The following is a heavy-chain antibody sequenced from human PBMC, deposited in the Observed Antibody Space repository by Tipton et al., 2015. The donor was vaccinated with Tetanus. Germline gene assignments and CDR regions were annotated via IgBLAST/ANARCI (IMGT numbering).Heavy chain of an antibody. V-gene: IGHV3-21*01. J-gene: IGHJ6*02. CDR1: GFTFSSYS. Sequence: SLRLSCAASGFTFSSYSMNWVRQAPGKGLEWVSSISSSSSYIYYADSVKGRFTISRDNAKNSLYLQMNSLRAEDTAVYYCARLYPYYYGMDVWGQGTTVTVSS. D-gene: IGHD2-2*02. CDR3: ARLYPYYYGMDV. CDR2: ISSSSSYI.